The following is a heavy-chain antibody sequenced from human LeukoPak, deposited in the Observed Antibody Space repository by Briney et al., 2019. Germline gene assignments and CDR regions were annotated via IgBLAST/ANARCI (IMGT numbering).Heavy chain of an antibody. Sequence: ASVMVSCKASGYTFISYGISWVRQAPGQGLEWMGWISAYNGNTNYAQKFQGRVTMTTDTSTSTVYMELRSLRSHDTAVYYCARDSRYSHSSGGFDIWGQGTMVTVSS. CDR2: ISAYNGNT. V-gene: IGHV1-18*01. J-gene: IGHJ3*02. CDR3: ARDSRYSHSSGGFDI. CDR1: GYTFISYG. D-gene: IGHD6-6*01.